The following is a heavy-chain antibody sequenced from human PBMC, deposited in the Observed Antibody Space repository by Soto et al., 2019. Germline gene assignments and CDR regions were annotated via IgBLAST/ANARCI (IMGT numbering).Heavy chain of an antibody. V-gene: IGHV4-34*01. D-gene: IGHD1-26*01. CDR3: ARGRKASPLVGRYLFDP. J-gene: IGHJ5*02. Sequence: QVQLQQWGAGLLKPSETLSLTCAVYGGSFSGYYWRWIRQPPGKGLEWIGEINHSGSTNYNPSLKSRVTISVDTSKNQFSLKLSSVTAADTAVYYCARGRKASPLVGRYLFDPWGQGTLVTVSS. CDR2: INHSGST. CDR1: GGSFSGYY.